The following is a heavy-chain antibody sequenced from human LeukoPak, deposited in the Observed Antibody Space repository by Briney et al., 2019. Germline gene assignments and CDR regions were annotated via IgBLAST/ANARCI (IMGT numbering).Heavy chain of an antibody. J-gene: IGHJ4*02. CDR1: GFTFSTHA. CDR2: INHSGST. CDR3: ARASPGRQFDY. V-gene: IGHV4-34*01. Sequence: GSLRLSCTASGFTFSTHAMSWVRQPPGKGLEWIGEINHSGSTNYNPSLKSRVTISVDTSKNQFSLKLSSVTAADTAVYYCARASPGRQFDYWGQGTLVTVSS.